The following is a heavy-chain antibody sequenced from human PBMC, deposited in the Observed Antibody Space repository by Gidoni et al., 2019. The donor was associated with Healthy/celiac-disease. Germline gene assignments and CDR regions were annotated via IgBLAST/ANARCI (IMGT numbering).Heavy chain of an antibody. CDR2: IIPIFGTA. CDR3: AREQRITIFGVVISGDAFDI. V-gene: IGHV1-69*01. J-gene: IGHJ3*02. D-gene: IGHD3-3*01. CDR1: GGTLTRSA. Sequence: QVQLVQSGAEAKKTGPSVKVSCRASGGTLTRSAISWVRQAPGQGLEWMGGIIPIFGTANYAQKFQGRVTITADESTSTAYMELSSLRSEDTAVYYCAREQRITIFGVVISGDAFDIWGQGTMVTVSS.